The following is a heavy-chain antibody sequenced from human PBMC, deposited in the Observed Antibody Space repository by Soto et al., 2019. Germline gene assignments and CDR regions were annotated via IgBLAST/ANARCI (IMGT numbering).Heavy chain of an antibody. J-gene: IGHJ4*02. V-gene: IGHV5-51*01. Sequence: SCKGSGYNFAGYWIAWVRQMPGKGLELMGIIYPSDSDTRYRPSFQGQVTISADKSISSAYLQWSSLRASDTAMYYCARGGVSTRTFDYWAQGTPVTVSS. CDR3: ARGGVSTRTFDY. CDR1: GYNFAGYW. D-gene: IGHD3-3*01. CDR2: IYPSDSDT.